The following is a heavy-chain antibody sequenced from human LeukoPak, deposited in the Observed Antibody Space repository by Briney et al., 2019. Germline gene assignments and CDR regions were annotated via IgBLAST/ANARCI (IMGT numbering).Heavy chain of an antibody. J-gene: IGHJ5*02. CDR3: ARDGHSSSWYSTWFDP. Sequence: SVKVSCKASGGTFSSYTISWVRQAPGQGLEWMGRIIPILGLANYAQKFQGRVTITADKSTSTAYMELSSLRSEDTAVYYCARDGHSSSWYSTWFDPWGQGTLVTVSS. CDR2: IIPILGLA. D-gene: IGHD6-13*01. V-gene: IGHV1-69*04. CDR1: GGTFSSYT.